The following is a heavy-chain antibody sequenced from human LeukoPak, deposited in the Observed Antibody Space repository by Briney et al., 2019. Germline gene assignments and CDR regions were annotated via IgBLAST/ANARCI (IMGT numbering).Heavy chain of an antibody. J-gene: IGHJ4*02. CDR3: ARDARGFDY. D-gene: IGHD2-15*01. CDR2: ISSTSSYI. CDR1: GFSFSGYI. Sequence: GGSLRLSCAASGFSFSGYIMNWVRQAPGKGLEWVSSISSTSSYIHYADSVKGRFTISRDNAKNSLFLQMNSLRAEDTAVYYCARDARGFDYWGQGTLVTVSS. V-gene: IGHV3-21*01.